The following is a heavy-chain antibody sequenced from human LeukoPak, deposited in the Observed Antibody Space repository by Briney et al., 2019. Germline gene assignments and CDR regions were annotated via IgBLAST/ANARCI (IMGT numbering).Heavy chain of an antibody. J-gene: IGHJ4*02. D-gene: IGHD6-19*01. CDR3: GKIVSDSNGGYHFDH. CDR2: VYSGGTT. V-gene: IGHV3-53*01. CDR1: GFTVSSNY. Sequence: GGTLRLSCAASGFTVSSNYMTWVRQAPGKGLEWVSVVYSGGTTNYGDSVRGRFTISRDSSKNTLYLQMNSLRAEDTAVYYCGKIVSDSNGGYHFDHWGQGTLVTVSS.